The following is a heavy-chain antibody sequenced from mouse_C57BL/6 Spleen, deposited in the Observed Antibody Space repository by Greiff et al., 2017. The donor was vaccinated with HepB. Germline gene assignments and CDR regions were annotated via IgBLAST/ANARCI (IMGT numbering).Heavy chain of an antibody. Sequence: QVQLQQPGAELVMPGASVKLSCKASGYTFTSYWMHWVKQRPGQGLEWIGEIDPSDSYTNYNQKFKGKSTLTVDKSSSTAYMQLSSLTSEDSAVYYGARWVTTGYFDYWGQGTTLTVSS. CDR3: ARWVTTGYFDY. CDR2: IDPSDSYT. J-gene: IGHJ2*01. V-gene: IGHV1-69*01. CDR1: GYTFTSYW. D-gene: IGHD1-1*01.